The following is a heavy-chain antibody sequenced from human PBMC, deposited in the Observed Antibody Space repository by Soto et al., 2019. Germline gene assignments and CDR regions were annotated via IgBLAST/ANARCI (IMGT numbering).Heavy chain of an antibody. CDR3: AREALTGYRDFDY. J-gene: IGHJ4*02. V-gene: IGHV1-46*01. Sequence: ASVKVSCKASGYIFSNYFMHWVRQAPGQGLEWVGMVNPDGGRPSYPQKFLGRVTMTRDTSTNTLYLELYSLRSEDTAVYYCAREALTGYRDFDYWDQGTLVTVSS. D-gene: IGHD3-9*01. CDR2: VNPDGGRP. CDR1: GYIFSNYF.